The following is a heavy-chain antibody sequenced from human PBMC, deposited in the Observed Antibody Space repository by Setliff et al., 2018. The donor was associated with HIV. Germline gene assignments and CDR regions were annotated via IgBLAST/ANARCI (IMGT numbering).Heavy chain of an antibody. J-gene: IGHJ4*02. V-gene: IGHV1-2*02. CDR1: GYTFSGYY. D-gene: IGHD5-12*01. CDR2: INPNSGAT. Sequence: ASVKVSCKASGYTFSGYYLHWVRRAPGQGLEWMGWINPNSGATNYAQSFQGRVTMTRDTSISTAYMELSSLTYEDTAVFYCVRDGASGYLSNWGQGTPVTVSS. CDR3: VRDGASGYLSN.